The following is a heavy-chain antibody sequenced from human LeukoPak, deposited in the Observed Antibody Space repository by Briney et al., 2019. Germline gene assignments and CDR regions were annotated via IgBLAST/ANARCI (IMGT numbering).Heavy chain of an antibody. CDR1: GFTFSSYS. D-gene: IGHD7-27*01. V-gene: IGHV3-21*01. CDR3: ASSTLGYFDY. Sequence: GGSLRLSCAASGFTFSSYSMNWVRQAPGKGLEWVSAISGNSYHIFYADSVKGRFTISRDNAKNSLYLQMNSLRGEDTAVYYCASSTLGYFDYWGHGTLVTVSS. CDR2: ISGNSYHI. J-gene: IGHJ4*01.